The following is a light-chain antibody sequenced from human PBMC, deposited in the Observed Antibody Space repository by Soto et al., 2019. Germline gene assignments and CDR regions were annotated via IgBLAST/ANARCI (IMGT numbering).Light chain of an antibody. Sequence: QSALTQPPSASGSPGQSVTISCTGTNSDVGGYNYVSWYQQHPGKAPNLMIYEVSKRPSGVPDRFSGSKSGNTASLTVSGLQAEDEGEYYGSSYAGSSSLLFGGGTKLTVL. CDR1: NSDVGGYNY. J-gene: IGLJ2*01. CDR3: SSYAGSSSLL. V-gene: IGLV2-8*01. CDR2: EVS.